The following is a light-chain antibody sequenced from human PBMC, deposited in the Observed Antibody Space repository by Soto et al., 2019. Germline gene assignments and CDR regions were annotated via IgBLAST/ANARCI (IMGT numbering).Light chain of an antibody. CDR2: EVS. CDR1: SSDVGGYNY. Sequence: QSALTQPPSASGSPGQSVTISCTGTSSDVGGYNYVSWYQQYPGKAPKLMIHEVSKRPSGVPDRFSGSKSGNTASLTVSGLQAEDEADYYCISYAGSNNLVFGGGTQLTVL. CDR3: ISYAGSNNLV. J-gene: IGLJ2*01. V-gene: IGLV2-8*01.